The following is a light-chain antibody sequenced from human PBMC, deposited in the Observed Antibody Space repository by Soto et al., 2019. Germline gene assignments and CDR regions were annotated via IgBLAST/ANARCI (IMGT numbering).Light chain of an antibody. Sequence: EIVLTQSPGTLSLSPGERATLFCRASQSVDSSYLAWYQQKPGQAPRLLIYAASSRAAGVPDRFGGSGSGTDFTLTISRLEPEDFAVYYCQQYGASFLTFGQGTRWRL. V-gene: IGKV3-20*01. CDR3: QQYGASFLT. J-gene: IGKJ5*01. CDR2: AAS. CDR1: QSVDSSY.